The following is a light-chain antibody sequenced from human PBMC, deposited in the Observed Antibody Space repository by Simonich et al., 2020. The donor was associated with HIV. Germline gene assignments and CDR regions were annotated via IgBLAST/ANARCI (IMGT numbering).Light chain of an antibody. Sequence: EIVLTQSPGTLSLSPGERATLSCRASQSVSSSYFAWYQQQPGQDPRLLIYGAASRATGIPARFSGSGSGTDFTLTISRLEPEDFAVYYCQQYGSSPLFTFGPGTKVDIK. CDR3: QQYGSSPLFT. CDR2: GAA. V-gene: IGKV3-20*01. J-gene: IGKJ3*01. CDR1: QSVSSSY.